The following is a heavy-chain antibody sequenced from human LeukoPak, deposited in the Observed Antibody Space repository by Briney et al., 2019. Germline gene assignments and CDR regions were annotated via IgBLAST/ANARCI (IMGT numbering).Heavy chain of an antibody. V-gene: IGHV3-43*01. CDR3: AKDGGPRARVGYNQQFYFDF. CDR2: ITWDGVLS. CDR1: GFTFAVYS. J-gene: IGHJ4*02. Sequence: GGSLRHSCAASGFTFAVYSMHWVRPPPGKGVEWVSLITWDGVLSYYSDSAKGRFTVSRDNSKNLLYLQMNSLRTEDTAFYYCAKDGGPRARVGYNQQFYFDFWGQGTLLTVSS. D-gene: IGHD5-24*01.